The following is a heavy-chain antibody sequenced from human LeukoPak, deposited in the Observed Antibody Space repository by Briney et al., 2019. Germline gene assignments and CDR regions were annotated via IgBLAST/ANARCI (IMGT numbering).Heavy chain of an antibody. J-gene: IGHJ4*02. Sequence: SETLSLTCAVYGGSFSGYYWGWIRQPPGKGLEWIGSIYYSGSTYYNPSLKSRVTISVDTSKNQFSLKLSSVTAADTAVYYCARQGNDYSNYRGFDYWGQGTLVTVSS. CDR3: ARQGNDYSNYRGFDY. CDR1: GGSFSGYY. D-gene: IGHD4-11*01. CDR2: IYYSGST. V-gene: IGHV4-39*01.